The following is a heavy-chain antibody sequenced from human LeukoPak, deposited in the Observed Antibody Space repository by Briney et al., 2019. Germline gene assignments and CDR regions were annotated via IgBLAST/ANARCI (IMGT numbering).Heavy chain of an antibody. D-gene: IGHD3-10*01. CDR2: INQGGSLK. CDR3: AKDRGWFGELLDDY. V-gene: IGHV3-7*01. Sequence: PVGSLRLSCTASGFSFRDFWMSWVRQAPGKGLEWVANINQGGSLKYYVDSVKGRFTISRDDAKNSLYVQMNSLRDEDTAVYYCAKDRGWFGELLDDYWGQGTLVTVSS. CDR1: GFSFRDFW. J-gene: IGHJ4*02.